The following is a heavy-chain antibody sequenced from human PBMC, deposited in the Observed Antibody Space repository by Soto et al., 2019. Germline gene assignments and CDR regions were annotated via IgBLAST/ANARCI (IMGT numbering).Heavy chain of an antibody. D-gene: IGHD6-13*01. Sequence: PSETLSLTCSVSGASISGYYWSWIRQPPGKGLEWIGHIYDSGNTIYNPSLKSRVTMSVDTSKNQFSLMLSSMTAADTAVYFCARDLNRSTWYRGFDYWGQGTLVTVSS. CDR3: ARDLNRSTWYRGFDY. CDR1: GASISGYY. V-gene: IGHV4-59*01. J-gene: IGHJ4*02. CDR2: IYDSGNT.